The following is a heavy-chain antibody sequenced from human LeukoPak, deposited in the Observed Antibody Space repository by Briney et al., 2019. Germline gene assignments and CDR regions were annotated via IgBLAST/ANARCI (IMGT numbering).Heavy chain of an antibody. V-gene: IGHV3-11*01. CDR2: ISSSGTTI. Sequence: GGSLRLSCAASGFTFSDYYMSWIRQAPGKGLDWVSYISSSGTTIYYADSVKGRFTISRDNAKNSLSLQMNSLRAEDTAVYYCARVYSNSSDLDGIFDYWGQGALVTVSS. J-gene: IGHJ4*02. CDR1: GFTFSDYY. D-gene: IGHD6-6*01. CDR3: ARVYSNSSDLDGIFDY.